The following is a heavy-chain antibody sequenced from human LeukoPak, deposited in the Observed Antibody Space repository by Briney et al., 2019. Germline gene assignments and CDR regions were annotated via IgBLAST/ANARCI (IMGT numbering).Heavy chain of an antibody. Sequence: SETLSLTCGVYGGSFSGYYWGWIRQPPGKGLEWIGSIYYSGSTYYNPSLKSRVTISVDTSKNQFSLKLSSVTAADTAVYYCAKEGIGSSWLLGSYFAYWGQGTLVTVSS. V-gene: IGHV4-34*01. CDR1: GGSFSGYY. J-gene: IGHJ4*02. D-gene: IGHD6-13*01. CDR2: IYYSGST. CDR3: AKEGIGSSWLLGSYFAY.